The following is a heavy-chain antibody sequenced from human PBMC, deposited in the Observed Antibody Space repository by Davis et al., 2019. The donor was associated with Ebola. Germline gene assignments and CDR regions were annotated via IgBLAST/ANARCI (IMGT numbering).Heavy chain of an antibody. D-gene: IGHD1-26*01. V-gene: IGHV3-33*01. CDR1: GFTFSSYG. CDR2: IWYDGSNK. J-gene: IGHJ4*02. Sequence: LSLTCAASGFTFSSYGMHWVRQAPGKGLEWVAVIWYDGSNKYYADSVKGRFTISRDNSKNTLYLQMNNLRVEDTAVYYCATLPGYYWGQGTLVTVSS. CDR3: ATLPGYY.